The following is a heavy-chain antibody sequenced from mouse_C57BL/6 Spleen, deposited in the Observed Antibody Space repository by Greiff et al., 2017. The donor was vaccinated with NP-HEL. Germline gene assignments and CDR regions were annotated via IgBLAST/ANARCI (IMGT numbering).Heavy chain of an antibody. J-gene: IGHJ1*03. CDR1: GYTFTGYW. CDR2: ILPGSGST. CDR3: ASPKGIGSSYWYFDV. D-gene: IGHD1-1*01. V-gene: IGHV1-9*01. Sequence: QVQLQQSGAELMKPGASVKLSCKATGYTFTGYWIEWVKQRPGHGLEWIGEILPGSGSTNYNEKFKGKATFTADTSSNTAYMQLSSLTTEDSAIYYCASPKGIGSSYWYFDVWGTGTTVTVSS.